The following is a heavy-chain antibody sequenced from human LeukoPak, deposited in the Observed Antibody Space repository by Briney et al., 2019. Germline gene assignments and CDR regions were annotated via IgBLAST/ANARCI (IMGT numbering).Heavy chain of an antibody. CDR1: GFTFSSYW. Sequence: GGSLRLSCAASGFTFSSYWMNWARQAPGKGLEWVASINHNGNVNYYVDSVKGRFTISRDNAKNSLHLQMSNLRAEDTAVYFCARGGGLDVCGQGATVTVSS. CDR2: INHNGNVN. D-gene: IGHD3-16*01. V-gene: IGHV3-7*03. J-gene: IGHJ6*02. CDR3: ARGGGLDV.